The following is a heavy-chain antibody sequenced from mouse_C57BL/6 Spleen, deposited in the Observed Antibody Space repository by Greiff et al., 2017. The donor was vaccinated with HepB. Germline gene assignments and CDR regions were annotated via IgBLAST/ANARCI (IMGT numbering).Heavy chain of an antibody. CDR3: ARESSNYAMDY. CDR1: GFTFSSYA. D-gene: IGHD1-1*01. Sequence: EVMLVESGGGLVKPGGSLKLSCAASGFTFSSYAMSWVRQTPEKRLEWVATISDGGSYTYYPDNVKGRFTISRDNAKNNLYLQMSHLKSEDTAMYYCARESSNYAMDYCGQGTSVTVSS. CDR2: ISDGGSYT. J-gene: IGHJ4*01. V-gene: IGHV5-4*01.